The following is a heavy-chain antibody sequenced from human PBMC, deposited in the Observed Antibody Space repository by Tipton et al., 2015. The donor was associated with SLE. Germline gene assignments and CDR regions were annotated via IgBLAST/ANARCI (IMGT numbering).Heavy chain of an antibody. CDR3: AQAHLWGSYRYASDI. CDR2: IYYSGST. D-gene: IGHD3-16*02. CDR1: GCSISSSSYY. Sequence: TLSLTCTVSGCSISSSSYYWGWIRQPPGKGLEWIGSIYYSGSTYYNPSLKSRVTISVDTSKNQFSLKLSSVTAADTAVYYCAQAHLWGSYRYASDIWGQGTMVTVSS. V-gene: IGHV4-39*07. J-gene: IGHJ3*02.